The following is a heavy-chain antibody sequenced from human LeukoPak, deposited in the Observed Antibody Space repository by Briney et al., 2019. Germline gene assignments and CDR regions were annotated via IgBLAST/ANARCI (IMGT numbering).Heavy chain of an antibody. V-gene: IGHV3-53*01. CDR3: AKANSITIFGVISPVDY. CDR1: GFTVSSNY. Sequence: GGSLRLSCAASGFTVSSNYMSWVRQAPGKGLEWVSVIYSGGSTYYADSVKGRFTISRDNSKNTLYLQMNSLRAEDTAVYYCAKANSITIFGVISPVDYWGQGTLVTVSS. D-gene: IGHD3-3*01. CDR2: IYSGGST. J-gene: IGHJ4*02.